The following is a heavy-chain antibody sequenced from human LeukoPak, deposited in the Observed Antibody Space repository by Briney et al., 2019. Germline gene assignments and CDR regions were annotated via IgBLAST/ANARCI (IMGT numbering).Heavy chain of an antibody. CDR3: ARGPLLQVPGSGSYYPDAFDI. J-gene: IGHJ3*02. D-gene: IGHD3-10*01. CDR2: IYHSGST. Sequence: SETLSLTCAVSGGSISSGGYAWSWIRQPPGKGREGIGYIYHSGSTSYNPSPKSRVTISVDRYMNQFSLKLSSVTAADTAVYYCARGPLLQVPGSGSYYPDAFDIWGQGTMVTVSS. V-gene: IGHV4-30-2*01. CDR1: GGSISSGGYA.